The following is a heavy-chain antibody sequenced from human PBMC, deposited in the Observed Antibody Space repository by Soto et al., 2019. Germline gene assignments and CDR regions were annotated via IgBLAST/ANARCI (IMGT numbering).Heavy chain of an antibody. V-gene: IGHV3-49*03. D-gene: IGHD3-22*01. CDR2: IRSEAYGGTT. CDR1: VFTFVDYP. CDR3: ARERAYSFDSSGYFGGFYFDY. J-gene: IGHJ4*02. Sequence: GWSLRLSCTASVFTFVDYPMSWLRQAPGKGLEWVGFIRSEAYGGTTECAASVKGRFTISRDDSKSVAYLQMDSLTTEDTAVYYCARERAYSFDSSGYFGGFYFDYWGRGTLVTVSS.